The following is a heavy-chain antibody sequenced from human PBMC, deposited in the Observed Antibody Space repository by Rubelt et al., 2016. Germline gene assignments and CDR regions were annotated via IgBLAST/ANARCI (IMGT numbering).Heavy chain of an antibody. CDR2: INPSGGST. CDR3: AQDRYVSSGRDDY. Sequence: RAAGEGLEWIGIINPSGGSTSYAQKFEGRVTVTRDTSSSTVYMEVSSLRDEDTAVYYCAQDRYVSSGRDDYWGHGTLVTVSS. D-gene: IGHD1-26*01. V-gene: IGHV1-46*01. J-gene: IGHJ4*01.